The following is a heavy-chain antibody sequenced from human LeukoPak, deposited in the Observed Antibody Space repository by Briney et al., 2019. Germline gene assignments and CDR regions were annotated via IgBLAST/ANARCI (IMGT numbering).Heavy chain of an antibody. CDR2: IYYSGST. CDR3: ARVVQSTDSSGFYLPEYFQH. Sequence: SETLSLTCAVSGGSISSGGYSWSWIRQPPGKGLEWIGYIYYSGSTNYNPSLKSRVTISVDTSKNQFSLKLSSVTAADTAVYYCARVVQSTDSSGFYLPEYFQHWGQGTLVTVSS. CDR1: GGSISSGGYS. V-gene: IGHV4-61*08. J-gene: IGHJ1*01. D-gene: IGHD3-22*01.